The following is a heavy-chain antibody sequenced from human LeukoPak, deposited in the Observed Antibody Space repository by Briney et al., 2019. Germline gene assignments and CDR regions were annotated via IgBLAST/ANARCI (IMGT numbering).Heavy chain of an antibody. D-gene: IGHD3-10*01. CDR2: MNPNSSNT. CDR1: GYTFTSYD. Sequence: GASVKVSCKASGYTFTSYDINWVRQATGQGLEWMGWMNPNSSNTGYAQKFQGRVTMTRNTSISTAYMELSSLRSEDTAVYYYARVFFYYGSGGSGVDYWGQGTLVTVSS. CDR3: ARVFFYYGSGGSGVDY. V-gene: IGHV1-8*01. J-gene: IGHJ4*02.